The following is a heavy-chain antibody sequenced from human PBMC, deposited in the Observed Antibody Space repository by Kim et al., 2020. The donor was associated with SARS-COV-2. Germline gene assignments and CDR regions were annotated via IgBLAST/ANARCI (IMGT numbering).Heavy chain of an antibody. CDR2: T. J-gene: IGHJ4*02. Sequence: TYHADTVEGRFTISRDNSKNTLYLQMNSLRAEDTAVYYCAKGIRVGPPSGFDCWGQGTLVTVSS. D-gene: IGHD1-26*01. CDR3: AKGIRVGPPSGFDC. V-gene: IGHV3-23*01.